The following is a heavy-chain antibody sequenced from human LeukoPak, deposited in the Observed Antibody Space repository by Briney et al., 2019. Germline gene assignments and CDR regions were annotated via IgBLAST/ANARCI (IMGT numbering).Heavy chain of an antibody. Sequence: ASVKVSCKVSGYTLTELSMHWVRQAPGKGLEWMGGFDPEDGETIYAQKFQGRVTMTEDTSTDTAYVELSSLRSEDTAVYYCATTSGYDSEWRKKYYYYGMDVWGQGTTVTVSS. J-gene: IGHJ6*02. D-gene: IGHD5-12*01. CDR2: FDPEDGET. CDR3: ATTSGYDSEWRKKYYYYGMDV. V-gene: IGHV1-24*01. CDR1: GYTLTELS.